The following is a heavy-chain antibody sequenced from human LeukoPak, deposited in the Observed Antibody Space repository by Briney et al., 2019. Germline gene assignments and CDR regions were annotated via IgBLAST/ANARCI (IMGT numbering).Heavy chain of an antibody. CDR1: GFTFSSYA. CDR3: AKDGLLWFGEYGY. V-gene: IGHV3-23*01. CDR2: ISGSGGST. Sequence: GGSPRLSCAASGFTFSSYAMSWVRQAPGKGLEWVSAISGSGGSTYYADSVKGRFTISRDNSKNTLYLQMNSLRAEDTAVYYCAKDGLLWFGEYGYWGQGTLVTVSS. D-gene: IGHD3-10*01. J-gene: IGHJ4*02.